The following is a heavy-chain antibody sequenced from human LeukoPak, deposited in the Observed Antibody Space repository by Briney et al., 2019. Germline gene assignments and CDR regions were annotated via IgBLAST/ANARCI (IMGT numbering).Heavy chain of an antibody. CDR1: GFAVRNNY. D-gene: IGHD6-19*01. Sequence: GGSLRLSCATSGFAVRNNYMSWVRQAPGKGLEWVAVISYDGSNKYYADSVKGRFTISRDNSKNTLYLQMNSLRAEDTAVYYCAKGSGMQWLVNFDYWGQGTLVTVSS. J-gene: IGHJ4*02. CDR2: ISYDGSNK. V-gene: IGHV3-30*18. CDR3: AKGSGMQWLVNFDY.